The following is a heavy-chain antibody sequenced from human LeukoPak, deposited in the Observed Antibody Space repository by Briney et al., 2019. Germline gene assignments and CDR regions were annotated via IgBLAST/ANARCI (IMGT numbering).Heavy chain of an antibody. V-gene: IGHV3-23*01. Sequence: TGGSLRLSCAASGFTFSSYAMSWVRQAPGKGLEWVSAISGSGGSTYYADSVKGRFTISRDNSKNTLYLQMNSLRAEDTAVYYCAKEIRDSSGWLYYYYNGMDVWGQGTTVTVSS. CDR2: ISGSGGST. CDR1: GFTFSSYA. D-gene: IGHD6-19*01. J-gene: IGHJ6*02. CDR3: AKEIRDSSGWLYYYYNGMDV.